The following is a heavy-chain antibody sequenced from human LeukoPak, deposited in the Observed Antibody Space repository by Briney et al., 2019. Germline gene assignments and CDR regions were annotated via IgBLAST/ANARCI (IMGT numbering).Heavy chain of an antibody. CDR3: ARDRGLLWLLGAFDI. CDR2: IYHSGST. D-gene: IGHD3-10*01. V-gene: IGHV4-30-2*01. Sequence: SETLSLTCTVSGGSISSGGYYWSWIRQPPGKGLEWIGYIYHSGSTYYNPSLKSRVTISVDRSKNQFSLKLSSVTAADTAVYYCARDRGLLWLLGAFDIWGQGTMVTVSS. J-gene: IGHJ3*02. CDR1: GGSISSGGYY.